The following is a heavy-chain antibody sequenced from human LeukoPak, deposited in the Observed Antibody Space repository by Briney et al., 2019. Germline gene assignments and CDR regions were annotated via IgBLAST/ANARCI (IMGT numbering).Heavy chain of an antibody. CDR2: ISGSGGST. V-gene: IGHV3-23*01. CDR3: ARGGGLDV. Sequence: GGSLRLSCAASGFTFSSYAMSWVRQAPGKGLEWVSVISGSGGSTYYTDSVKGRFTISRDNSKNTLYLQMSSLRAEDTAVYLCARGGGLDVWGQGATVTVSS. D-gene: IGHD3-16*01. CDR1: GFTFSSYA. J-gene: IGHJ6*02.